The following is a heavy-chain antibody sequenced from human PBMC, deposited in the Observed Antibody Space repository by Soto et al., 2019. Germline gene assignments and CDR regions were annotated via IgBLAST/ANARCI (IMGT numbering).Heavy chain of an antibody. J-gene: IGHJ4*02. V-gene: IGHV5-10-1*01. CDR1: GYSFTSYW. CDR2: IDPSDSYT. D-gene: IGHD6-6*01. CDR3: ARGHSIAAPQDY. Sequence: GESLKISCKGSGYSFTSYWISWVRQMPGKGLEWMGRIDPSDSYTNYSPSFQGHVTISADKSISTAYLQWSSLKASDTAMYYCARGHSIAAPQDYWGQGTLVTVS.